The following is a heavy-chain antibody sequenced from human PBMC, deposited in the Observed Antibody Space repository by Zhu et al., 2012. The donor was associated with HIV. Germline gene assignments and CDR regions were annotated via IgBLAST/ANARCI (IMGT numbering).Heavy chain of an antibody. J-gene: IGHJ4*02. CDR1: GFTFSSYA. Sequence: EVQLLESGGGLVQPGGSLRLSCAASGFTFSSYAMSWVRQAPGKGLEWVSAISGSGGSTYYADSVKGRFTISRDNSKNTLYLQMNSLRAEDTAVYYCAKYPYYYDSSGYYFDYWGQGTLVTVSX. V-gene: IGHV3-23*01. D-gene: IGHD3-22*01. CDR2: ISGSGGST. CDR3: AKYPYYYDSSGYYFDY.